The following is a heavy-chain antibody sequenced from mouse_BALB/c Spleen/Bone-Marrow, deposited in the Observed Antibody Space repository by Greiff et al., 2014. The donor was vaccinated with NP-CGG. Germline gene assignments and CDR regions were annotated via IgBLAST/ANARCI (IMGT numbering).Heavy chain of an antibody. CDR2: ISYDGSN. CDR3: ARGNYVDY. V-gene: IGHV3-6*02. CDR1: GYSITSGYY. Sequence: EVQLQQSGPGLVKPSQSLSLPCSVTGYSITSGYYWNWIRQFPGNKLEWMGYISYDGSNNYNPSLKNRISITRDTSKNQFSLKLNSVTTEDTATYYCARGNYVDYWGQGTTLTVSS. J-gene: IGHJ2*01.